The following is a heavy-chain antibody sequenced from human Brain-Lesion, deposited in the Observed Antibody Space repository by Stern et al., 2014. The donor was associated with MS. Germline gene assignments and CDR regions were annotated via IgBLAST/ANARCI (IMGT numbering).Heavy chain of an antibody. CDR3: ARDQRGITIFGVVTDYYYLGMDV. CDR1: GYIFTGYY. V-gene: IGHV1-2*02. D-gene: IGHD3-3*01. J-gene: IGHJ6*02. Sequence: VQLVQSGAEVKKPGASVKVSCMTSGYIFTGYYIHWVRQAPGQGLEWMAWIKPNTGGTKYAQKFQGRVTMSRDTSISTAYVELSSLTSDDTAVYYCARDQRGITIFGVVTDYYYLGMDVWGQGTTVTVSS. CDR2: IKPNTGGT.